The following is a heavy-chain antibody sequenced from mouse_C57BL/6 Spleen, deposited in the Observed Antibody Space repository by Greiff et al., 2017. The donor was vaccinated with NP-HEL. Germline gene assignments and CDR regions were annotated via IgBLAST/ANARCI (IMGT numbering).Heavy chain of an antibody. Sequence: EVQLQQSGPELVKPGASVKISCKASGYSFTGYYMNWVKQSPEKSLEWIGEINPSTGGTTYNQKFKAKATLTVDKSSSTAYMQLKSLTSEDSAVYYCARSDYDDWYFDVWGTGTTVTVSS. CDR1: GYSFTGYY. CDR2: INPSTGGT. V-gene: IGHV1-42*01. J-gene: IGHJ1*03. D-gene: IGHD2-3*01. CDR3: ARSDYDDWYFDV.